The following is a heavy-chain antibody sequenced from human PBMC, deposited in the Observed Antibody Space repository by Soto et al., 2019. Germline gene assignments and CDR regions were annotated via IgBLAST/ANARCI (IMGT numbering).Heavy chain of an antibody. J-gene: IGHJ6*03. D-gene: IGHD3-3*01. CDR2: IYYSGST. V-gene: IGHV4-59*08. CDR3: ARVYDFWSGYYIYYYMDV. CDR1: GGSISSYS. Sequence: QVQLQESGPGLVKPSETLSLTCTVSGGSISSYSWSWIRQPPGKGLAWIGYIYYSGSTNYNPSLKSRVTISVDTSKSQFSLKLSSVTAADTAVYYCARVYDFWSGYYIYYYMDVWGKGTTVTVSS.